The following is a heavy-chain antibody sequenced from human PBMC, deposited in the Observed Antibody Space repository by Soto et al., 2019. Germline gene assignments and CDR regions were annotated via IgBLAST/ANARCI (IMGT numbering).Heavy chain of an antibody. D-gene: IGHD6-19*01. V-gene: IGHV1-46*03. CDR3: ARGIAVAGTIFDY. CDR2: INPSGGST. Sequence: QVQLVQSGAEVKKPGASVKVSCKASGYTFTSYYMHWVRQAPGQGLERMGIINPSGGSTSYAQKFQGIVPMTRDTSTSTVYMELSSLRSEDTAVYSCARGIAVAGTIFDYWGQGTLVTVSS. CDR1: GYTFTSYY. J-gene: IGHJ4*02.